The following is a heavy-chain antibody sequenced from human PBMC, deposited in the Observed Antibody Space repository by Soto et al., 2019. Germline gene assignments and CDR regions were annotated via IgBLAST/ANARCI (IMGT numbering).Heavy chain of an antibody. V-gene: IGHV3-15*01. CDR3: ITDYTMIRGVISYFDY. D-gene: IGHD3-10*01. CDR1: GFTFSNAW. CDR2: IKSKTDDGTT. Sequence: GGSLRLSXAASGFTFSNAWMSWVRQAPGKGLQWVGRIKSKTDDGTTDYAAPVKGRFTISRDDSKNTLYLQMNSLRTEDTALYYCITDYTMIRGVISYFDYWGQGALVTVSS. J-gene: IGHJ4*02.